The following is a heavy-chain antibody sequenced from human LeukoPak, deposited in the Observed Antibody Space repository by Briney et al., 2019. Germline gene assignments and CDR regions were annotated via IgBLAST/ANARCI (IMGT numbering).Heavy chain of an antibody. Sequence: SETLSLTCAVYGESFSGYYWTWIRQPPGKGLEWIGEIVDTGSTKYNSSLKSRVTISVDTSKNEFSLNLTSVTAADTAVYYCARGLASGYPPIPFDYWGQGTLVTVSS. CDR1: GESFSGYY. J-gene: IGHJ4*02. V-gene: IGHV4-34*12. D-gene: IGHD3-3*01. CDR3: ARGLASGYPPIPFDY. CDR2: IVDTGST.